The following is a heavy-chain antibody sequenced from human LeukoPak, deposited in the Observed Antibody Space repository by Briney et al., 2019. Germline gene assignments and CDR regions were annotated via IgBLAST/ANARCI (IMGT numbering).Heavy chain of an antibody. CDR1: GGSISSGGYS. Sequence: PSQTLSLTCAVSGGSISSGGYSRSWIRQPPGKGLEWIGYIYHSGSTYYNPSLKSRVTISVDRSKNQFSLKLSSVTAADTAVYYCARGYCSGGSCYFAPYYYGMDVWGKGTTVTVSS. V-gene: IGHV4-30-2*01. CDR2: IYHSGST. CDR3: ARGYCSGGSCYFAPYYYGMDV. D-gene: IGHD2-15*01. J-gene: IGHJ6*04.